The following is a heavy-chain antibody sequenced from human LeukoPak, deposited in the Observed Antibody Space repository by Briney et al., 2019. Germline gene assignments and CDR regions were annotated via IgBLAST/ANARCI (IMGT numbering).Heavy chain of an antibody. CDR1: GGSISSSSYY. V-gene: IGHV4-39*01. CDR2: IYYSGST. CDR3: AGNAGGRYNWFDP. Sequence: SETLSLTCTVSGGSISSSSYYWGWIRQPPGKGLEWIGSIYYSGSTYYNPSLKSRVTISVDTSKNQFSLKLSSVTAADTAVYYCAGNAGGRYNWFDPWGQGTLVTVSS. J-gene: IGHJ5*02. D-gene: IGHD3-16*01.